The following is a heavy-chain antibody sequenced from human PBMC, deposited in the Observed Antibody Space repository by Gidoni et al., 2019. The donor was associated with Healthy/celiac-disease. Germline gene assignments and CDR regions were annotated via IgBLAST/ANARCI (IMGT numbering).Heavy chain of an antibody. CDR1: GFTFSSYS. V-gene: IGHV3-21*01. D-gene: IGHD3-10*01. CDR3: ARDPLGGGEANYYYYGMDV. Sequence: EVQLVESGGGLVKPGGSLRLSCAASGFTFSSYSMNWVRQAPGKGLEWVSSISSSSSYIYYADSVKGRFTISRDNAKNSLYLQMNSLRAEDTAVYYCARDPLGGGEANYYYYGMDVWGQGTTVTVSS. CDR2: ISSSSSYI. J-gene: IGHJ6*02.